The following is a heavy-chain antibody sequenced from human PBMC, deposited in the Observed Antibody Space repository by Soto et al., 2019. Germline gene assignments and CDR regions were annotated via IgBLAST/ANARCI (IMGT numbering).Heavy chain of an antibody. D-gene: IGHD5-18*01. CDR3: ARDISGYSFYGMDV. CDR2: ISAYNGNT. J-gene: IGHJ6*02. CDR1: GYTFTSYG. Sequence: VASVKVSCKASGYTFTSYGISWVRQAPGQGLEWMGWISAYNGNTNYAQKLQGRVTMTTDTSTSTAYMELRSLRSDDTAVYYCARDISGYSFYGMDVWGQGTTVKVS. V-gene: IGHV1-18*01.